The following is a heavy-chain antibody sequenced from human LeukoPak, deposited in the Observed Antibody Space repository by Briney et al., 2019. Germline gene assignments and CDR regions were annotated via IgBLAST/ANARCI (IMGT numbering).Heavy chain of an antibody. CDR2: INHSGST. Sequence: SETLSLTCAVYAGSFSGYYWSWIRQPPGKGLEWIGEINHSGSTNYNPSLKSRVTISVDTSKNQFSLKLSSVTAADTAVYYCARLTAHVDVWGKGTTVTISS. J-gene: IGHJ6*04. CDR3: ARLTAHVDV. CDR1: AGSFSGYY. D-gene: IGHD5-18*01. V-gene: IGHV4-34*01.